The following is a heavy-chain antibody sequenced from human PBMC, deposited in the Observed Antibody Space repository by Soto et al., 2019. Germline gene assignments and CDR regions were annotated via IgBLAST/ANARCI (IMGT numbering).Heavy chain of an antibody. CDR3: AIGSYCSSTSCYYYGMDV. CDR2: ISSNGGST. V-gene: IGHV3-64*01. Sequence: GALRLSCAASGFTFSSYAMHWVRQAPGKGLEYVSAISSNGGSTYYANSVKGRFTISRDNSKNTLYLQMGSLRAEDMAVYYCAIGSYCSSTSCYYYGMDVWGQGTPVTVSS. J-gene: IGHJ6*02. CDR1: GFTFSSYA. D-gene: IGHD2-2*01.